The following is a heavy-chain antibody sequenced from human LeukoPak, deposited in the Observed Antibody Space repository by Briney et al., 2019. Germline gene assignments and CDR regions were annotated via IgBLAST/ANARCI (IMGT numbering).Heavy chain of an antibody. J-gene: IGHJ4*02. D-gene: IGHD4-23*01. CDR2: MHPNSGVT. V-gene: IGHV1-2*02. CDR1: GYTFTGYY. CDR3: AREGITTMVTIPY. Sequence: GASVKVSCKSSGYTFTGYYLHWVRQAPGQGLEWMGWMHPNSGVTEYAEKFQGRVSMTRDTSISTAYMELSSLTSDDTAVYYCAREGITTMVTIPYWGQGTLVTVSS.